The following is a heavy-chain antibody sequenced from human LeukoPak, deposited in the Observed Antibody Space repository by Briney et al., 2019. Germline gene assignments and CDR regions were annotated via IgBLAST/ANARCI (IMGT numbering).Heavy chain of an antibody. V-gene: IGHV3-23*01. Sequence: PGGSLRLSCAASGFTFSSYAMSWVRQAPGKGLEWVSAISGSGGSTYYADSVKGRFTISRDNSKNTLYLQMNSLRAEDTAVYYCAKDSREGYSYGSFDYWGQGTLVTVSS. J-gene: IGHJ4*02. CDR1: GFTFSSYA. CDR3: AKDSREGYSYGSFDY. D-gene: IGHD5-18*01. CDR2: ISGSGGST.